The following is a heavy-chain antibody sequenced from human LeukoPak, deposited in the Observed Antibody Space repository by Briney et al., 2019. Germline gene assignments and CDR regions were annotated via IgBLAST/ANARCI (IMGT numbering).Heavy chain of an antibody. CDR3: ARDQDNDSSGY. CDR1: GYSISSGYY. Sequence: PSETLSLTCTVSGYSISSGYYWGWIRQPPGKGLEWIGSIYHSGSTYYNPSLKSRATISVDTSRNQFSLKLSSVTAADTAVYYCARDQDNDSSGYWGQGTLVTVSS. J-gene: IGHJ4*02. CDR2: IYHSGST. D-gene: IGHD3-22*01. V-gene: IGHV4-38-2*02.